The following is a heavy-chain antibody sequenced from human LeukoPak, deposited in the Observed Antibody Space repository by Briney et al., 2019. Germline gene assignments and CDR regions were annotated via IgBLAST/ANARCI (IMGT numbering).Heavy chain of an antibody. D-gene: IGHD5-24*01. Sequence: PGRSLRLSCTASGFTFGDYAMSWVRQAPGKGLERVGFIRSKAYGGTTEYAASVKGRFTISRDDSKSIAYLQMNSLKTEDTAVYYCTRGWLQLNYFDYWGQGTLVTVSS. CDR1: GFTFGDYA. V-gene: IGHV3-49*04. J-gene: IGHJ4*02. CDR3: TRGWLQLNYFDY. CDR2: IRSKAYGGTT.